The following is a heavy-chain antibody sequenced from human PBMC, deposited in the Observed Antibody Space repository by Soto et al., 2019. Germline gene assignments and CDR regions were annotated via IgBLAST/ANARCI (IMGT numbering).Heavy chain of an antibody. CDR2: IIPIFGTA. J-gene: IGHJ4*02. V-gene: IGHV1-69*13. Sequence: SVKVSCKASGGTFSSYAISWVRQAPGQGLEWMGGIIPIFGTANYAQKFQGRVTITADESTSTAYMELSSLRSEDTAVDYCARDFGDPDGYGYGWGQGTLVTVSS. D-gene: IGHD5-18*01. CDR1: GGTFSSYA. CDR3: ARDFGDPDGYGYG.